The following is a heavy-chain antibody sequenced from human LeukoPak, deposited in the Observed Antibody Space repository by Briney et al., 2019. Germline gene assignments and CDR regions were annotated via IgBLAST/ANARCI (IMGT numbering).Heavy chain of an antibody. CDR3: ARADFDYYDSSGFLGY. J-gene: IGHJ4*02. CDR2: IYYSGST. V-gene: IGHV4-39*07. CDR1: GGSISSSSYY. Sequence: KPSETLSLTCTVSGGSISSSSYYWGWIRQPPGKGLEWIGSIYYSGSTYYNPSLKSRVTISVDTSKNQFSLKLSSVTAADTAVYYCARADFDYYDSSGFLGYWGQGTLVTVSS. D-gene: IGHD3-22*01.